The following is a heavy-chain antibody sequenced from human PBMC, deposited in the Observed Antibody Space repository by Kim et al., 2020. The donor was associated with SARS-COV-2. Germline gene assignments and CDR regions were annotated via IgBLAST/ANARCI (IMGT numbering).Heavy chain of an antibody. CDR3: ARAWGSGSYEIDY. Sequence: YAQKFQGRVTITADESTSTAYMELSSLRSEDTAVYYCARAWGSGSYEIDYWGQGTLVTVSS. V-gene: IGHV1-69*01. D-gene: IGHD1-26*01. J-gene: IGHJ4*02.